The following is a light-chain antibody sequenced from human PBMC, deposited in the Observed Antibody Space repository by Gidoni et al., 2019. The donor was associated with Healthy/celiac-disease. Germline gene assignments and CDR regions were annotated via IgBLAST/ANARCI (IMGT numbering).Light chain of an antibody. CDR1: QSVSSN. CDR3: QQYNNWTPYT. CDR2: GAS. V-gene: IGKV3-15*01. J-gene: IGKJ2*01. Sequence: IVMTQSPATLSVSPGERATLSCRASQSVSSNLAWYQQKPGQAPRLLIYGASTRATGIPARFSGSGSGTEFTHTISSLQSEDLAVYYCQQYNNWTPYTFGQGTKLEIK.